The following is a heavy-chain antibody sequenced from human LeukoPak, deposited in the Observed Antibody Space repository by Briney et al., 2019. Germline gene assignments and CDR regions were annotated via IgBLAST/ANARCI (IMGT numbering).Heavy chain of an antibody. CDR1: GGSFSGSY. V-gene: IGHV4-34*01. Sequence: SETVSLTCAVYGGSFSGSYWSWIRQPPGKGLAWIGEINHSGSTNYNSSLTSRITISVNTSKKQFSLKLSSVTAADTAVYYCARGGNTVVAWGPDYYYGMDVWGEGTTVTVSS. D-gene: IGHD4-23*01. J-gene: IGHJ6*04. CDR2: INHSGST. CDR3: ARGGNTVVAWGPDYYYGMDV.